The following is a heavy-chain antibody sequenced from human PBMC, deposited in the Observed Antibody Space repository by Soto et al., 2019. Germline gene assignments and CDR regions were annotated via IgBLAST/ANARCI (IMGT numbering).Heavy chain of an antibody. J-gene: IGHJ4*02. CDR2: ISLSSTII. CDR1: GFTFSSYA. CDR3: ARGVGTLDY. Sequence: GGSLRLSCAASGFTFSSYAMSWVRQAPGRGLDWLSYISLSSTIIYYADSVKGRFTISRDNAKNSLYLQMNSLRDEDSAVYFCARGVGTLDYWGQGTLVTVSS. V-gene: IGHV3-48*02.